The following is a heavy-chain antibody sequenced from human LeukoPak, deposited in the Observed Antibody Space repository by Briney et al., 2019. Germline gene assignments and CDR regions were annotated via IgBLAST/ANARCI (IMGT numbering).Heavy chain of an antibody. CDR1: GGSISSGGYS. V-gene: IGHV4-30-2*01. CDR2: IYHSGST. D-gene: IGHD4-17*01. Sequence: SETLSLTCAVSGGSISSGGYSWSWIRQPPGKGLEWIGYIYHSGSTYYNPSLKSRVTISVDTSKNQFSLKLSSVTAADTAVYYCARGVTTVSKAYYYYYYMDVWGKGTTVTVSS. CDR3: ARGVTTVSKAYYYYYYMDV. J-gene: IGHJ6*03.